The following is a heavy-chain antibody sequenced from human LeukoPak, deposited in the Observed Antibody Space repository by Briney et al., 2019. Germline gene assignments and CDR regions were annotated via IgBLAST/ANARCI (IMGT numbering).Heavy chain of an antibody. CDR3: ARVVGSGESGTFDY. CDR1: GGSISSGGYS. CDR2: IYHSGST. J-gene: IGHJ4*02. V-gene: IGHV4-30-2*01. D-gene: IGHD3-10*01. Sequence: SETLSLTCAVSGGSISSGGYSWSWIRQPPGKGLEWIGYIYHSGSTYYNPSLKSRVTISVDRSKSQFSLKLSSVTAADTAVYYCARVVGSGESGTFDYWGQGTLVTVSS.